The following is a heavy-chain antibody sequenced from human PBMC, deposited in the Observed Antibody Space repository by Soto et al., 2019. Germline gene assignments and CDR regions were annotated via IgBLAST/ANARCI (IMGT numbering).Heavy chain of an antibody. J-gene: IGHJ6*03. CDR2: IYYSGST. Sequence: SETLSLTCTVSDGSISSYYWSWIRQPPGKGLEWIGYIYYSGSTNYNPSLKSRVTISVDTSKNQFSLKLSSVTAADTAVYYCARYCSSTSCYYYMDIWGKGTTVTVSS. CDR3: ARYCSSTSCYYYMDI. D-gene: IGHD2-2*01. V-gene: IGHV4-59*01. CDR1: DGSISSYY.